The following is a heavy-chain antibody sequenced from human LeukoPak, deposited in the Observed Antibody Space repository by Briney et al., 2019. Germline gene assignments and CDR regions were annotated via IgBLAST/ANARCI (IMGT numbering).Heavy chain of an antibody. CDR2: IIPILGIA. CDR3: AKGKAAAGIDAFDI. CDR1: GGTFSSYA. J-gene: IGHJ3*02. Sequence: GASVKVSFKASGGTFSSYAISWVRQAPGQGLEWMGRIIPILGIANYAQKFQGRVTITADKSTSTAYMELSSLRSEGTAVYYCAKGKAAAGIDAFDIWGQGTVVTVSS. V-gene: IGHV1-69*04. D-gene: IGHD6-13*01.